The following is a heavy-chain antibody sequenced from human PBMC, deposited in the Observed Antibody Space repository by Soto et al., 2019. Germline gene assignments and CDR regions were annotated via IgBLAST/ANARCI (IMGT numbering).Heavy chain of an antibody. CDR1: GGSISSSSYY. Sequence: SETLSLTCTVSGGSISSSSYYWGWIRQPPGKGLEWIGSIYYSGSTYYNPSLKSRVTISVDTSKNQFSLKLSSVTAADTAVYYCARHGAGYCSSTSCYSGGSYYYYGMDVWGQGTTVTVSS. CDR3: ARHGAGYCSSTSCYSGGSYYYYGMDV. V-gene: IGHV4-39*01. D-gene: IGHD2-2*02. J-gene: IGHJ6*02. CDR2: IYYSGST.